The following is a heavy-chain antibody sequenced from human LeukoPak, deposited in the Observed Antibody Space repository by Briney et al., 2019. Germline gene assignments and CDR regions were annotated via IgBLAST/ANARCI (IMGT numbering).Heavy chain of an antibody. V-gene: IGHV1-69*04. CDR1: GGTFSSYA. J-gene: IGHJ6*02. CDR2: IIPILGIA. Sequence: ASVKVSCKASGGTFSSYAISWVRQAPGQGLEWIGRIIPILGIANYAQKFQGRVTITADKSTSTAYMELSSLRSEDTAVYYCARKDYGDYETYYYYGMDVWGQGTTVTVSS. D-gene: IGHD4-17*01. CDR3: ARKDYGDYETYYYYGMDV.